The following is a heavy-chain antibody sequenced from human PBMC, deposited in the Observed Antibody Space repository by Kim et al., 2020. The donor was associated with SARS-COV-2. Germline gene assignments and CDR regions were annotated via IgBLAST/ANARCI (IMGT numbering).Heavy chain of an antibody. CDR1: GFTFSDYY. D-gene: IGHD4-4*01. J-gene: IGHJ6*03. Sequence: GGSLRLSCAASGFTFSDYYMSWIRQAPGKGLEWVSYISSSGSTIYYADSVKGRFTISRDNAKNSLYLQMNSLRAEDTAVYYCARASRSNYEFRGVEYYYYYMDVWGKGTTVTVSS. CDR3: ARASRSNYEFRGVEYYYYYMDV. V-gene: IGHV3-11*01. CDR2: ISSSGSTI.